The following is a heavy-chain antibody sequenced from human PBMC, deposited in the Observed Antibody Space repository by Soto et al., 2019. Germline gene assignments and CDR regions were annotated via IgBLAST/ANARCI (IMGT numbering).Heavy chain of an antibody. CDR2: IKQDGSEK. J-gene: IGHJ5*02. Sequence: GGSLRLSCAASGFTFSSYWMSWVRQAPGKGLEWVANIKQDGSEKYYVDSVKGRFTISRDNAKNSLYLQMSSLRAEDTAVYYCARESYPSPYNWFDPWGQGTLVTVSS. CDR1: GFTFSSYW. V-gene: IGHV3-7*01. CDR3: ARESYPSPYNWFDP.